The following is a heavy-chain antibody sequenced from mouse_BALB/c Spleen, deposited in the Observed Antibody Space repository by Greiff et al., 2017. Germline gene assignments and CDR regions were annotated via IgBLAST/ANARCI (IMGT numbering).Heavy chain of an antibody. J-gene: IGHJ3*01. CDR3: RGDVGFAY. D-gene: IGHD3-3*01. CDR2: IDPENGDT. CDR1: GFNIKDYY. V-gene: IGHV14-4*02. Sequence: VQLQQSGAELVRSGASVKLSCTASGFNIKDYYMHWVKQRPEQGLEWIGWIDPENGDTEYAPKFQGKATMTADTSSNTAYLQLSSLTSEDTAVYYCRGDVGFAYWGQGTLVTVSA.